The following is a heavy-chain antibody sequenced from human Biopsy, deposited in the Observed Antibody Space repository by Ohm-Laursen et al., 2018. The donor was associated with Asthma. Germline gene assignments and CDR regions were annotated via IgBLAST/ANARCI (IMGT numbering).Heavy chain of an antibody. CDR2: ISYDGSNK. J-gene: IGHJ4*02. CDR3: ASQSSGPDFWSGYYYFDY. V-gene: IGHV3-30*03. CDR1: GFTFSSYG. D-gene: IGHD3-3*01. Sequence: SLRLSCAASGFTFSSYGMHWVRQAPGKGLEWVAVISYDGSNKYYADSAKGRFTISRDNSKNTLYPQMNSLRAEDTAVYYCASQSSGPDFWSGYYYFDYWGQGTLVTVYS.